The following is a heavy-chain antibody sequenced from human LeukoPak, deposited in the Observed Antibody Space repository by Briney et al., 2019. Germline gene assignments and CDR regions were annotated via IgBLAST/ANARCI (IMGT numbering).Heavy chain of an antibody. CDR2: INPNSGGT. J-gene: IGHJ4*02. Sequence: ASVKVSCKASGYTFTGYYMHWVRQAPGQGLEWMGWINPNSGGTNYAQKFQGRVTMTRDTSISTAYMELSRLRSDDTAVYYCARSAYSSSSFDYWGQGTLVTVSS. D-gene: IGHD6-6*01. CDR1: GYTFTGYY. CDR3: ARSAYSSSSFDY. V-gene: IGHV1-2*02.